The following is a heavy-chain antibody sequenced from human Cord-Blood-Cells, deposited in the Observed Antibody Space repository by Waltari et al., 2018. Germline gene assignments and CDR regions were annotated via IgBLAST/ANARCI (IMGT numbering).Heavy chain of an antibody. D-gene: IGHD6-13*01. Sequence: QVQLVQSGAEVKKPGASVKVSCKASGYTFTSYAMHWVRQAPGQRLEWMGWINAGNGNTKYSQKFQGRVTITRDTSASTAYMELSSLRSEDTAVYYCAREPNSSSWYYYYYGMDVWGQGTTVTVSS. CDR1: GYTFTSYA. J-gene: IGHJ6*02. V-gene: IGHV1-3*01. CDR3: AREPNSSSWYYYYYGMDV. CDR2: INAGNGNT.